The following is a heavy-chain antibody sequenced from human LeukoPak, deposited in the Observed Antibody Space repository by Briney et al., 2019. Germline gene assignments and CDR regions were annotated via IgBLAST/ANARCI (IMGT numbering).Heavy chain of an antibody. CDR2: TGGGEGST. V-gene: IGHV3-23*01. CDR1: GFTFSSYA. D-gene: IGHD6-19*01. CDR3: AKGSGSSVWYAFDY. Sequence: GGSLRLSCAASGFTFSSYAMRWVRQAPGKGLEWVSTTGGGEGSTYYADSVKGRFTISRDNSQNTHYLQMNSLRAEDTAVYRCAKGSGSSVWYAFDYWGQGTLVTASS. J-gene: IGHJ4*02.